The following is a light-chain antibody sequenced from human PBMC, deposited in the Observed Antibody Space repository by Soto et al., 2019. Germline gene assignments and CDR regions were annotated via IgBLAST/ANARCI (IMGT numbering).Light chain of an antibody. CDR1: QSVSRY. J-gene: IGKJ3*01. V-gene: IGKV3-11*01. CDR3: QHRNNRPFS. CDR2: RAS. Sequence: EIVMTQSPATLSVSPGETASLSCMASQSVSRYLAWYQQRPGQAPRLLIYRASARATGTPARFSGSGSGTDFTLTISSLEPEDFAVYYCQHRNNRPFSFGPGTKVDIK.